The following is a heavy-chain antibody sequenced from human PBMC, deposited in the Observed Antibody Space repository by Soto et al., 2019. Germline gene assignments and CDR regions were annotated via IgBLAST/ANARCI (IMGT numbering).Heavy chain of an antibody. D-gene: IGHD3-10*01. CDR3: ARDRRATSGSYYMGFYYYGMDV. V-gene: IGHV1-69*06. CDR2: IIPIFGTA. J-gene: IGHJ6*02. CDR1: GGTFSSYA. Sequence: QVQLVQSGAEVKKPGSSVKVSCKASGGTFSSYAISWVRQAPGQGLEWMGGIIPIFGTANYAQKFQGRVTITADKSTSTAYMELSSLRSEDTAVYYCARDRRATSGSYYMGFYYYGMDVWGQGTTVTVSS.